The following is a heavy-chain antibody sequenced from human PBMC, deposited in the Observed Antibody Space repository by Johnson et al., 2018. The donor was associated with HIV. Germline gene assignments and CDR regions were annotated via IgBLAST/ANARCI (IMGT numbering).Heavy chain of an antibody. CDR2: ISYDGSNK. Sequence: QVQLVESGVGVVQPGRSLRLSCAASGFTFSSYAMHWVRQAPGKGLEWVAVISYDGSNKYYAASVKGRFTISRDNSKNTLYLQMNSLRAEDTAVYYCARDRAWGDNVVVAAYGAFDIWGQGTMVTVSS. CDR3: ARDRAWGDNVVVAAYGAFDI. CDR1: GFTFSSYA. J-gene: IGHJ3*02. D-gene: IGHD2-15*01. V-gene: IGHV3-30*04.